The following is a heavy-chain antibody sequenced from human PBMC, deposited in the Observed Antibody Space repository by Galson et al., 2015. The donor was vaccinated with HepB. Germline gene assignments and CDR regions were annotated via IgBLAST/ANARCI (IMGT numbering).Heavy chain of an antibody. CDR3: AKDSRYRNFFDF. CDR2: ITWNGVTI. V-gene: IGHV3-9*01. CDR1: GFTFDDYA. D-gene: IGHD3-9*01. J-gene: IGHJ4*02. Sequence: SLRLSCAASGFTFDDYAMHWVRQAPGKGLEWVSGITWNGVTIGYADSVKGRFTISRDNAKNSLYLQMNSLRAEDTALYYCAKDSRYRNFFDFWGQGTLVTVSS.